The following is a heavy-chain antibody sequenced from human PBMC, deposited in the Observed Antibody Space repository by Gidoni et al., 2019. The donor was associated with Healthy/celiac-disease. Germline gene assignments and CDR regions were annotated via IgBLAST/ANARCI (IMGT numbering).Heavy chain of an antibody. J-gene: IGHJ4*02. D-gene: IGHD2-15*01. CDR2: FDPEDGET. V-gene: IGHV1-24*01. Sequence: SGAEVKKPGASVKVSCKVSGYTLTELSMHWVRQAPGKGLEWMGGFDPEDGETIYAQKFQGRVTMTEDTSTDTAYMELSSLRSEDTAVYYCATAGRGGNQTPQYYFDYWGQGTLVTVSS. CDR1: GYTLTELS. CDR3: ATAGRGGNQTPQYYFDY.